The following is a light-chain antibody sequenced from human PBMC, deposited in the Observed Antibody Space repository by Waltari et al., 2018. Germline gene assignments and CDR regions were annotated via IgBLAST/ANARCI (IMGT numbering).Light chain of an antibody. CDR3: SSYARSSHVV. Sequence: QSALTQPPSASGSPGQSVTISCTGTNSDVADYDYVSWYQYHPGKAPKLLIYDVTKRPSGGPVRFSGSKSGNTASLTVAWLQAEDEADYYCSSYARSSHVVFGGGTKLTVL. CDR1: NSDVADYDY. CDR2: DVT. J-gene: IGLJ3*02. V-gene: IGLV2-8*01.